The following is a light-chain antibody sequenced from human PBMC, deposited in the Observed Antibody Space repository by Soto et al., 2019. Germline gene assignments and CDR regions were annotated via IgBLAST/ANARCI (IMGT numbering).Light chain of an antibody. J-gene: IGKJ2*01. V-gene: IGKV3-15*01. Sequence: EVVMTQSPATLSVSPGETATLSCRASHDVSSNLAWYQQKPGQPPRLLIYSASTRATGIPARFSGSGSGTDFTLTISSLQSEDFAVYYCQQYNNWPMYTFQQGTKLEIK. CDR2: SAS. CDR1: HDVSSN. CDR3: QQYNNWPMYT.